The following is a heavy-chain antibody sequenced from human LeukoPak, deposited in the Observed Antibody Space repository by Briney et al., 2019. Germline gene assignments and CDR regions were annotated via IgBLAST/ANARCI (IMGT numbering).Heavy chain of an antibody. CDR3: ARDRAYSAFDY. J-gene: IGHJ4*02. D-gene: IGHD1-26*01. CDR2: INPDGSEK. V-gene: IGHV3-7*03. Sequence: PGGSLRLSCVFSGFTFSNYWMSWVRQAPGRGLERVAIINPDGSEKYYLESLKGRITISRDNAENSVHLQMNSLKAEDTAIYYCARDRAYSAFDYWGQGTLVTVSS. CDR1: GFTFSNYW.